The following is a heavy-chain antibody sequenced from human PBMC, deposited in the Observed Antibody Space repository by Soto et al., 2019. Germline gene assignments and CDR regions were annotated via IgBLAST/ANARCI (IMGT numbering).Heavy chain of an antibody. CDR1: GFTFSSYA. J-gene: IGHJ6*02. Sequence: LSLTCAASGFTFSSYAMSWVRQAPGEGLEWGSAISGSGGSTYYADSVKGRFTISRVNSKNTQYLQMNRLRTEDTAVYYCAKGVVAVAGTYYYYGMDVWGQGTTVTVSS. CDR3: AKGVVAVAGTYYYYGMDV. V-gene: IGHV3-23*01. D-gene: IGHD6-19*01. CDR2: ISGSGGST.